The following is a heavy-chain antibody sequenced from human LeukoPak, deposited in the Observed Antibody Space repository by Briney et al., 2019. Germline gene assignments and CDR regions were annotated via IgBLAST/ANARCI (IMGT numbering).Heavy chain of an antibody. J-gene: IGHJ6*02. V-gene: IGHV3-30*02. CDR3: AKGLGGDVVVPAGMRILYYDDYGMDV. D-gene: IGHD2-2*01. Sequence: GGSLTLSCAASGFSFSSYCMHWVRQAPGKGLEWVAFIRYDGSNKYYAASVKGRFTIFRNNSKNTLFLQMNVLTAEGTAVYSCAKGLGGDVVVPAGMRILYYDDYGMDVWGQGTTVTVSS. CDR2: IRYDGSNK. CDR1: GFSFSSYC.